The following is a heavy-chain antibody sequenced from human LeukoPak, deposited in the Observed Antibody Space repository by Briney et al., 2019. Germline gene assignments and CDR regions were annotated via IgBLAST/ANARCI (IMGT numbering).Heavy chain of an antibody. D-gene: IGHD6-19*01. Sequence: SETLSLTCTVSGGSISSSSYYWGWIRQPPGKGLEWIGSIYYSGSTYYNPSLKSRVTISVDTSKNQFSLKLSSVTAADTAVYYCARDSSGWFGPYWGQGTLVTVSS. V-gene: IGHV4-39*07. CDR1: GGSISSSSYY. J-gene: IGHJ4*02. CDR3: ARDSSGWFGPY. CDR2: IYYSGST.